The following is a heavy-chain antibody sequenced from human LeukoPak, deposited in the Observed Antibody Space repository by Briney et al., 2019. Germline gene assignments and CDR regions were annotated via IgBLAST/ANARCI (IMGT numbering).Heavy chain of an antibody. J-gene: IGHJ5*02. V-gene: IGHV4-59*01. Sequence: PSETLSLTCTVSGGSISSYYWSWIRQPSGKGLEWIGYIYYSGSTNYNPSLKSRVTISVDTSKNQFSLKLSSVTAADTAVYHCARDNNRSTMVRWFDPWGQGTLVTVSS. CDR2: IYYSGST. CDR3: ARDNNRSTMVRWFDP. CDR1: GGSISSYY. D-gene: IGHD3-10*01.